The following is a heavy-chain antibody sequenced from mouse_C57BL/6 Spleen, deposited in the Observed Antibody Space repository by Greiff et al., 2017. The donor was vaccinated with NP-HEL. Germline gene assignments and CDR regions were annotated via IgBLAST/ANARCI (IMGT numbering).Heavy chain of an antibody. CDR2: IDPNSGGT. Sequence: QVQLQQPGAELVKPGASVKLSCKASGYTFTSYWMHWVKQRPGRDLEWIGRIDPNSGGTKYNEKFKSKATLTVDKPASTAYMQLSSLTSEDSAVSYCARGDYYGTFDVWGTGTTVTVPS. CDR1: GYTFTSYW. CDR3: ARGDYYGTFDV. J-gene: IGHJ1*03. D-gene: IGHD1-1*01. V-gene: IGHV1-72*01.